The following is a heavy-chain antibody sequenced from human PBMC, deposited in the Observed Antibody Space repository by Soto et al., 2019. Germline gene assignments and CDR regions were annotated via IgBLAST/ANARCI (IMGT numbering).Heavy chain of an antibody. CDR3: ARFRAPRRQLISMSFHL. CDR1: GYDFTNYW. Sequence: XESLKISCKASGYDFTNYWIAWVRQTPGRGLEWMGMIYPGDSDIRYNPSFRGRVTISADKSITSAFVQWGSLKASDSAIYYCARFRAPRRQLISMSFHLWGLGTLVTVSS. CDR2: IYPGDSDI. D-gene: IGHD6-13*01. V-gene: IGHV5-51*01. J-gene: IGHJ4*03.